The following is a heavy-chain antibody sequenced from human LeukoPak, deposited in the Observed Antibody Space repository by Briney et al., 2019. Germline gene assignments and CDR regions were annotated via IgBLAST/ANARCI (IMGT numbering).Heavy chain of an antibody. D-gene: IGHD4-17*01. CDR1: GFTFSSYS. J-gene: IGHJ3*02. CDR3: ASYGDYNDAFDI. CDR2: ISSSSSYI. V-gene: IGHV3-21*01. Sequence: RWSLPLSCAASGFTFSSYSMNWVRQAPGKGLEWVSSISSSSSYIYYADSVKGRFTISRDNAKNSLYLQMNSLRAEDTAVYYCASYGDYNDAFDIWGQGTIVT.